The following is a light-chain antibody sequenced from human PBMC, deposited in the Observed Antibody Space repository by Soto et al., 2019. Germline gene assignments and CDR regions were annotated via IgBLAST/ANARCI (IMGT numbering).Light chain of an antibody. CDR2: KAS. CDR3: KQYNTYST. V-gene: IGKV1-5*03. J-gene: IGKJ5*01. Sequence: DIQMTQSPSTLSGSVGDSVTITCRASQTISSWLAWYQQKPGKAPKLLIYKASTFKSGVPSRFSGSGSGTDFTLTISSLTPDDSATYYCKQYNTYSTFGQGTRLEIK. CDR1: QTISSW.